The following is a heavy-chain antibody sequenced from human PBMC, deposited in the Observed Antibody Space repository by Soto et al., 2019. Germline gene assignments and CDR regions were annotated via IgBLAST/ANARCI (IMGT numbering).Heavy chain of an antibody. Sequence: QVQLQESGPGLVKPSQTLSLTCTVSGGSISSGDYYWSWIRQPPGKGLEWIGYIYYSGSTDYNPSLKSRVTISVDTSKNQFSLKLSSVTAADTAVYYCARAQGYCISTSCYVGWFDPWGQGTLVTVSS. V-gene: IGHV4-30-4*01. CDR3: ARAQGYCISTSCYVGWFDP. J-gene: IGHJ5*02. D-gene: IGHD2-2*01. CDR1: GGSISSGDYY. CDR2: IYYSGST.